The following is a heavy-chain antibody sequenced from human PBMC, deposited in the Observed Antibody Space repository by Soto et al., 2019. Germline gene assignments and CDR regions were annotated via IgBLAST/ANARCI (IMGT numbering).Heavy chain of an antibody. CDR1: GFSLSTSGVV. V-gene: IGHV2-5*02. CDR2: IYWDDDK. D-gene: IGHD5-18*01. J-gene: IGHJ5*02. CDR3: AHRVTRIQLWPNWFDP. Sequence: QITLKESGPTLVKPTQTLTLTCTFSGFSLSTSGVVVGWIRQPPAKALEWLALIYWDDDKRYSPSLKSRLTISKDTSKNQVVLTMTNMDPVDTATYYCAHRVTRIQLWPNWFDPWGQGTLVTVSS.